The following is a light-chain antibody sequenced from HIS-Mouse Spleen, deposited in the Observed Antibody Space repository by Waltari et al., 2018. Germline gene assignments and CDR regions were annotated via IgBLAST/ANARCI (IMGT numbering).Light chain of an antibody. CDR3: CSYAGSSTLV. CDR2: EGS. J-gene: IGLJ3*02. Sequence: QSALTQPASVSGSPGQSITISCTGTSIDVGSYTLVPWYQQHPGKAPKLMIYEGSKRPSGVSNRFSGSKSGNTASLTISGLQAEDEADYYCCSYAGSSTLVFGGGTKLTVL. V-gene: IGLV2-23*01. CDR1: SIDVGSYTL.